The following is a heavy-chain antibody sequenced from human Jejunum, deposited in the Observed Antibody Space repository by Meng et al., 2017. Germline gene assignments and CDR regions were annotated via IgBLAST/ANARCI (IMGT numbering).Heavy chain of an antibody. CDR2: INDSGST. CDR1: AGSISDYY. D-gene: IGHD4-11*01. V-gene: IGHV4-34*01. J-gene: IGHJ4*02. Sequence: QVKLQQWGAGLLKPSETLSLPCAVYAGSISDYYWTWIRQPPGKGLEWIGEINDSGSTNYNPSLKSRVTISVDTSKSQFYLRVSSVTAADTAVYYCARGNEYSNYGADFWGQGTLVTVSS. CDR3: ARGNEYSNYGADF.